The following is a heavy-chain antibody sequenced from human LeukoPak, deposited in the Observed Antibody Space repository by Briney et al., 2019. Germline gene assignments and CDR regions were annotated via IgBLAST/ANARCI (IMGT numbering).Heavy chain of an antibody. J-gene: IGHJ4*02. CDR1: GYTFTGYY. CDR2: IDPNSGGT. CDR3: AREDSSRWYGFDY. Sequence: GASGTVPCKASGYTFTGYYMHWGRGAPGHGVGWMGWIDPNSGGTNYAQKFQGWVTMTRDTSISTAYMELSRLRSDGTAVYCCAREDSSRWYGFDYWVEGALVTDCS. D-gene: IGHD6-13*01. V-gene: IGHV1-2*04.